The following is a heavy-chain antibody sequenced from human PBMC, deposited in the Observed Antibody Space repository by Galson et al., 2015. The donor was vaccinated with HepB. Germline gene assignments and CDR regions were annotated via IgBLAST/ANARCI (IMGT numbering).Heavy chain of an antibody. CDR2: IIPIFGTA. CDR3: ARDSVDIVATMDNYYYYGMDV. D-gene: IGHD5-12*01. J-gene: IGHJ6*02. Sequence: SVTVSCKASGGTFSSYAISWVRQAPGQGLEWMGGIIPIFGTANYAQKFQGRVTITADESTSTAYMELSSLRSEDTAVYYCARDSVDIVATMDNYYYYGMDVWGQGTTVTVSS. CDR1: GGTFSSYA. V-gene: IGHV1-69*13.